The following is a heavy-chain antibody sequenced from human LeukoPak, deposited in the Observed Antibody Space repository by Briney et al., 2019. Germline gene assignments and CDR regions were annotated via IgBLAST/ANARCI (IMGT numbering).Heavy chain of an antibody. V-gene: IGHV3-53*01. CDR3: ARSTTDYFDY. CDR1: GFTFSSYA. CDR2: IYSGGST. Sequence: PGGSLRLSCAASGFTFSSYAMSWVRQAPGKGLEWVSVIYSGGSTYYADSVKGRFTISRDNSKNTRYLQMNSLRAEDTAVYYCARSTTDYFDYWGQGTLVTVSS. J-gene: IGHJ4*02. D-gene: IGHD4-17*01.